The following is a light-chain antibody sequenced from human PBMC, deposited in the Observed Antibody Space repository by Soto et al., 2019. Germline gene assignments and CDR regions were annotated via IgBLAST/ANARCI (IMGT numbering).Light chain of an antibody. J-gene: IGKJ4*01. V-gene: IGKV3-15*01. CDR3: QQYGDWPLT. CDR2: ATS. Sequence: EIVVTQSPATLSVSPGERATLSCRASQSVGNNFAWYQQKPGQAPRLLIFATSTRATGVPARFSGSGSGTEFTLTISSLQSEDFAVYYCQQYGDWPLTVGGGAKVELE. CDR1: QSVGNN.